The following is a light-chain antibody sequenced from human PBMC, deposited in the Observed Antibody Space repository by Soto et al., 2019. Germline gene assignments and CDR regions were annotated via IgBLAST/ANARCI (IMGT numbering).Light chain of an antibody. CDR2: EAS. CDR3: QQNSNLQAT. J-gene: IGKJ1*01. Sequence: EIFFTQSPATPSLSPGDRATLSCRARQSVTTYINWFQQKPGQPPRLLIYEASTRVTGIPDRISGSGSGTDFSLTISSLEPEDSAVYYCQQNSNLQATFGQGTKVDIK. CDR1: QSVTTY. V-gene: IGKV3-11*01.